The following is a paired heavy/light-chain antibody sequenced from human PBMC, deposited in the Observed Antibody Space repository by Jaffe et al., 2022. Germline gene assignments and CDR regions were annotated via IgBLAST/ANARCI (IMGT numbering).Heavy chain of an antibody. Sequence: QVQLQESGPGLVKPSETLSLTCAVSGYSISSGYYWGWIRQPPGKGLEWIGSIYHSGSTYYNPSLKSRVTISVDTSKNQFSLKLSSVTAADTAVYYCARWRMTEEYYYDSSGYFDYWGQGTLVTVSS. CDR2: IYHSGST. J-gene: IGHJ4*02. V-gene: IGHV4-38-2*01. CDR1: GYSISSGYY. CDR3: ARWRMTEEYYYDSSGYFDY. D-gene: IGHD3-22*01.
Light chain of an antibody. CDR2: WAS. V-gene: IGKV4-1*01. Sequence: DIVMTQSPDSLAVSLGERATINCKSSQSVLYSSNNKNYLAWYQQKPGQPPKLLIYWASTRESGVPDRFSGSGSGTDFTLTISSLQAEDVAVYYCQQYYSTLLTFGGGTKVEIK. J-gene: IGKJ4*01. CDR3: QQYYSTLLT. CDR1: QSVLYSSNNKNY.